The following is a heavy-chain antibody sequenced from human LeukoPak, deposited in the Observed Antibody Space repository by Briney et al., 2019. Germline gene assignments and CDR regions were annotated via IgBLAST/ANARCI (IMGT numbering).Heavy chain of an antibody. J-gene: IGHJ4*02. CDR3: SSDRVSFLGQQLGNFDN. D-gene: IGHD6-13*01. Sequence: ASVKVSCKASGYTFTSYYMHWVRQAPGQGLEWMGIINPSGGSTSYAQKFQGRVTITEDESTSTAYMELSSLRSEDPAVYYCSSDRVSFLGQQLGNFDNWGQGTLVTVSS. V-gene: IGHV1-46*01. CDR1: GYTFTSYY. CDR2: INPSGGST.